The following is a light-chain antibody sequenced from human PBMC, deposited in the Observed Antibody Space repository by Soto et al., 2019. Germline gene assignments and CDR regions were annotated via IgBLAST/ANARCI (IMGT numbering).Light chain of an antibody. CDR3: QQYYSYPHRT. J-gene: IGKJ2*02. V-gene: IGKV1-8*01. CDR2: AAS. CDR1: QGISSY. Sequence: AIRMTQSPSSFSASTGDRVTITCRASQGISSYLAWYQQKPGKAPKLLIYAASTLQSGVPSRFSGSGSGTDFTLTISCLQSEDSATYYCQQYYSYPHRTFGQGTKLEIK.